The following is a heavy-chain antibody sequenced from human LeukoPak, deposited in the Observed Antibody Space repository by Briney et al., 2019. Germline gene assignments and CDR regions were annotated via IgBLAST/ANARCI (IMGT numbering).Heavy chain of an antibody. V-gene: IGHV1-46*04. J-gene: IGHJ4*02. CDR2: INPGGGGT. CDR3: ARDPRYESSGYALDY. Sequence: ASVKVSCKAPGYTFTNYYLHWVRQAPGQGLEWMGIINPGGGGTTYAQKLQARVTMTRDVSTSTVYMELSGLRSEDTAVYYCARDPRYESSGYALDYWGQGTLVTVPS. D-gene: IGHD3-22*01. CDR1: GYTFTNYY.